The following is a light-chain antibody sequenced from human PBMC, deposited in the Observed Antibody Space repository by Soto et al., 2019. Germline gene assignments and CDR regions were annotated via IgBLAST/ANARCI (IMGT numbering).Light chain of an antibody. Sequence: IQMTKTPSSLSASVGDRVTITCQTSQSINTYLNWYQQKPGKAPKLLIYGASSLQSGVPLRFSGSGSGTDFTLTISRLEPEDFAVYYCQQYGSSPQTFGQATKVDI. CDR3: QQYGSSPQT. CDR1: QSINTY. CDR2: GAS. V-gene: IGKV1-39*01. J-gene: IGKJ1*01.